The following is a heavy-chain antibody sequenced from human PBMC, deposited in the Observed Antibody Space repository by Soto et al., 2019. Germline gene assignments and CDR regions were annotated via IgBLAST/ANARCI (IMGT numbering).Heavy chain of an antibody. J-gene: IGHJ3*02. Sequence: GGSLRLSCASSVFTFSSYAMHCVRHSPGKWLEWVAVISYDGSNKYYADSVKGRFTISRDNSKNTLYLQMNSLRAEDTAVYYCARDLVTMIVVVITGAFDIGGQGKRVTVS. D-gene: IGHD3-22*01. CDR2: ISYDGSNK. CDR1: VFTFSSYA. V-gene: IGHV3-30-3*01. CDR3: ARDLVTMIVVVITGAFDI.